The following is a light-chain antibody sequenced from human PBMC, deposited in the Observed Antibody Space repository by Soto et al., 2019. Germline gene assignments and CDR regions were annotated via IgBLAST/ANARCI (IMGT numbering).Light chain of an antibody. Sequence: VLTQSPGTLSLSPGERATFSCRASQRVNSNYFAWYQQKPGQAPRLLVFGASTRATGIPDRFSGSGSGTDFILTISRVEPEDFAVYYCQQYTASSGIFTFGPGTKVDIK. V-gene: IGKV3-20*01. CDR1: QRVNSNY. J-gene: IGKJ3*01. CDR2: GAS. CDR3: QQYTASSGIFT.